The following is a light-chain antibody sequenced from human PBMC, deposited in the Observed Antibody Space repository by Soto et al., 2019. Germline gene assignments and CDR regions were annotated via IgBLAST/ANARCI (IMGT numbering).Light chain of an antibody. V-gene: IGKV1-5*03. J-gene: IGKJ1*01. CDR1: QSITSW. CDR3: QQYNSYPWT. Sequence: DIQMTQSPSTLSASVGDRVIITCRASQSITSWLAWYQQKPGKAPKLLIYKASSLESGDPSRFSGSGSGTEFTLTISSLQPDDFATYYCQQYNSYPWTFGQGTKVEIK. CDR2: KAS.